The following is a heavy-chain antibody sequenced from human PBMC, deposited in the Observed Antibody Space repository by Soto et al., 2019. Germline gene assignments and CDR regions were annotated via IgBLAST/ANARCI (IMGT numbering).Heavy chain of an antibody. V-gene: IGHV3-33*01. CDR2: IWYDGSNK. Sequence: GGSLSLSCAASGFTFSSYVMHWVRQAPGKGLEWVAVIWYDGSNKYYADSVKGRFTISRDNSKNTPYLQMNSLRAEDTAVYYCARSPRFMDAFDIWGQGTMVTVSS. J-gene: IGHJ3*02. CDR3: ARSPRFMDAFDI. CDR1: GFTFSSYV. D-gene: IGHD3-3*01.